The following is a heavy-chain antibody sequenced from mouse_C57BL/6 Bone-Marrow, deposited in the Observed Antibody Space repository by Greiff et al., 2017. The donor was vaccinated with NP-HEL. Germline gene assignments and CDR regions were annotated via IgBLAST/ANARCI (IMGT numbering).Heavy chain of an antibody. CDR1: GFTFSSYG. CDR3: ARQDPYSNYDY. CDR2: ISSGGSYT. V-gene: IGHV5-6*01. D-gene: IGHD2-5*01. J-gene: IGHJ2*01. Sequence: EVNLVESGGDLVKPGGSLKLSCAASGFTFSSYGMSWVRQTPDKRLEWVATISSGGSYTYYPDSVKGRFTISRDNAKNTLYLQMSSLKSEDTAMYYCARQDPYSNYDYWGRGTTLTVSS.